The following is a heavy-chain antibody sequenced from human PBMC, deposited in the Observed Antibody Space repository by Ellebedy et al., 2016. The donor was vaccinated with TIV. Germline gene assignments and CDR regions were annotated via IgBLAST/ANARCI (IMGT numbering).Heavy chain of an antibody. J-gene: IGHJ4*02. Sequence: GGSLRLXXAVSGSSMSSYWMSWVRQAPGKGLEWVANINQDGSTKYYVDSVKGRFTISRDDAKNSVYLQMNSLRAEDAALYYCARAVATVGSYWGQGTLVTVSS. D-gene: IGHD6-13*01. CDR2: INQDGSTK. CDR1: GSSMSSYW. V-gene: IGHV3-7*01. CDR3: ARAVATVGSY.